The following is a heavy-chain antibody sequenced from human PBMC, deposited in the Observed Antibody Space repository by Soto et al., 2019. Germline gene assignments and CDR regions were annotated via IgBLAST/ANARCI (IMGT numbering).Heavy chain of an antibody. CDR2: ISSSSSYT. V-gene: IGHV3-11*06. D-gene: IGHD3-22*01. CDR3: ARSYYDSSGYATFDY. Sequence: GGSLRLSCAASGFTFSDYYMSWIRQAPGKGLEWVSYISSSSSYTNYADSVKGRFTISRDNAKNSLYLQMNSLRAEDTAVYYCARSYYDSSGYATFDYWGQGTLVTVSS. J-gene: IGHJ4*02. CDR1: GFTFSDYY.